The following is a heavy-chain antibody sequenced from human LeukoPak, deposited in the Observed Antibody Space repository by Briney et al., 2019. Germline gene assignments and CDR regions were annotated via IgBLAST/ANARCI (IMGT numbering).Heavy chain of an antibody. CDR2: ITPIIDSA. V-gene: IGHV1-69*04. J-gene: IGHJ5*02. CDR3: TRVNLRGSQYNWSDP. CDR1: GGTFSSYA. D-gene: IGHD1-26*01. Sequence: SVKVSCKASGGTFSSYAISWVRQAPGQGLEWMGRITPIIDSAKYAQNFQDRVTITADTSTATIYMELSSLTFEDTAVYFCTRVNLRGSQYNWSDPWGQGTLVTVSS.